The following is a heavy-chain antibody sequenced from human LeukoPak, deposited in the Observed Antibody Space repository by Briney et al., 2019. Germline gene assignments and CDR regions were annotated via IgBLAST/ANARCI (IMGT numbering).Heavy chain of an antibody. D-gene: IGHD1-14*01. Sequence: PGGSLRLSCAASGFTFSSYWMHWVRQVPGKGLVWVARINPGGSGITYADSVKGRFTISRDNAKNTLYLQMDSLGAEDTGVYYCARSNQADDYWGQGTLVTVSS. CDR1: GFTFSSYW. V-gene: IGHV3-74*01. J-gene: IGHJ4*02. CDR2: INPGGSGI. CDR3: ARSNQADDY.